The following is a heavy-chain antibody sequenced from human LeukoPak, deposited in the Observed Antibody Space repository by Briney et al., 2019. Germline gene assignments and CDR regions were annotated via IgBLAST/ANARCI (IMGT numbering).Heavy chain of an antibody. D-gene: IGHD4-17*01. J-gene: IGHJ5*02. Sequence: SETLSLTCTVSGGSVSSSDYYWGWIRQLPGKGLEWIVSIYHSGNINYNASLKSRVTISIDTSKNQFFLRLTDVTAADTAVYYCAGQTRSTGTTANWFGPWGQGTLVTVSS. V-gene: IGHV4-39*01. CDR1: GGSVSSSDYY. CDR3: AGQTRSTGTTANWFGP. CDR2: IYHSGNI.